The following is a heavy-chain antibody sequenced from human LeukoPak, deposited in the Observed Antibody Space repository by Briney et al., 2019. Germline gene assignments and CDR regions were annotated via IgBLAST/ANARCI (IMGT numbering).Heavy chain of an antibody. V-gene: IGHV4-34*01. CDR1: GGSFSGYY. Sequence: SETLSLACAVYGGSFSGYYWSWIRQPPGKGPEWIGEINHSGSTNYNPSLKSRVTISVDTSKNQFSLKLSSVTAADTAVYYCARLSDYYMDVWGKGTTVTVSS. J-gene: IGHJ6*03. CDR3: ARLSDYYMDV. CDR2: INHSGST.